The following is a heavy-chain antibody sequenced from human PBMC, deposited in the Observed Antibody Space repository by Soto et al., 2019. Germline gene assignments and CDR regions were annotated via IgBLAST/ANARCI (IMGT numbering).Heavy chain of an antibody. CDR2: ISYDGIKE. J-gene: IGHJ3*02. V-gene: IGHV3-30-3*01. D-gene: IGHD4-17*01. CDR3: ARPEYGDYNAFDI. Sequence: PGGSLRLSCAASGFTFGTYAMHWVRQAPGEGLEWVAVISYDGIKEYYADSVKGRFTISRDNSKNTLYLQMNSLRAEDTAVCYCARPEYGDYNAFDIWGQGTMVTVSS. CDR1: GFTFGTYA.